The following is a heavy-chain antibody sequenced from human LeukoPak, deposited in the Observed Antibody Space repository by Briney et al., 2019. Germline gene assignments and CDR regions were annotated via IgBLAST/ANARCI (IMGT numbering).Heavy chain of an antibody. D-gene: IGHD3-10*01. J-gene: IGHJ4*02. CDR3: AKDVIRGGISYFDS. V-gene: IGHV3-23*01. CDR2: ISGRGEST. CDR1: GFNFRGQA. Sequence: GGSLRLSCAASGFNFRGQAMSWVRQGPGEGLEWVAGISGRGESTYYADSVQGRVNISRDNSKDTLFLQVNSLSAEDTAVYYCAKDVIRGGISYFDSWGQGTQVAVSS.